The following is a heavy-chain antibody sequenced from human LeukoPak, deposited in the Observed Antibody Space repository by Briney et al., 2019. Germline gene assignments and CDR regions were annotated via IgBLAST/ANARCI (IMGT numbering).Heavy chain of an antibody. CDR1: GGTFSSYA. CDR2: IIPILGIA. J-gene: IGHJ4*02. V-gene: IGHV1-69*04. D-gene: IGHD2-2*01. Sequence: SVKVSRKASGGTFSSYAISWVRQAPGQGLEWMGRIIPILGIANYAQKFQGRVTITADKSTSTAYMELSSLRSEDTAVYYCARAGYCSSTSCYYYFDYWGQGTLVTVSS. CDR3: ARAGYCSSTSCYYYFDY.